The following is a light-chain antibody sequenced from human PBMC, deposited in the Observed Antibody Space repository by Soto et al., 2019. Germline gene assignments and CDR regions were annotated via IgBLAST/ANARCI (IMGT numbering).Light chain of an antibody. CDR2: GAS. V-gene: IGKV3-20*01. Sequence: ELVLTQTPGTLSLSPGERATRSCRASQSVSSSYLAWHQQKPGQAPRLLIYGASSRAPGIPDRFSGRGSGTDFTLTISRLEPEDFAVYYCQQCGSSPPTFGQGTKVDI. CDR3: QQCGSSPPT. J-gene: IGKJ1*01. CDR1: QSVSSSY.